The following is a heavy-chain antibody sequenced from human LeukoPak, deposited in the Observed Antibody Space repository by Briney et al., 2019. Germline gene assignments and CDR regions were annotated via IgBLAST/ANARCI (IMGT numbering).Heavy chain of an antibody. CDR1: GFTFSSYA. Sequence: GGSLRLSCAASGFTFSSYAMSWVRQAPGKGLEWVSTISSSGVSTYYTDSVKGRFTISRDNSKNTLYLQMNSLRAEDTAVYYRSKDPPGDIVATPRDWFEPWGQGTLVTVPS. V-gene: IGHV3-23*01. D-gene: IGHD5-12*01. J-gene: IGHJ5*02. CDR2: ISSSGVST. CDR3: SKDPPGDIVATPRDWFEP.